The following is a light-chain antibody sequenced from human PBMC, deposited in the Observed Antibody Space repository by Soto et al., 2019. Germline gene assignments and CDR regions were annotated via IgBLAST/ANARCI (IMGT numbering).Light chain of an antibody. Sequence: EIVMTQSPATLSVSPGERTTLSCRASQSVSSNLAWYQQKPGQAPSLLIYDISPRATGIPTRFSGSGSGTEFTLTISSLQSEDFAVYYCQQYNDWPLTFGGGTKVEIK. J-gene: IGKJ4*01. CDR3: QQYNDWPLT. CDR1: QSVSSN. CDR2: DIS. V-gene: IGKV3D-15*01.